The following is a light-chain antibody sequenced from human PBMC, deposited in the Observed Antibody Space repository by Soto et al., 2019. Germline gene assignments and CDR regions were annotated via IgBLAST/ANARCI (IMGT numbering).Light chain of an antibody. CDR3: QQYNRLSQT. V-gene: IGKV1-5*03. CDR1: QSINTW. Sequence: DIQMTQSPSTLSASVGDRVTITCRASQSINTWLAWYQQKPGKAPKLRIYKALSLETGIPSRFSGSGSGTKFTLTISSLQPDDFATYYCQQYNRLSQTFGQGTTVEIK. CDR2: KAL. J-gene: IGKJ1*01.